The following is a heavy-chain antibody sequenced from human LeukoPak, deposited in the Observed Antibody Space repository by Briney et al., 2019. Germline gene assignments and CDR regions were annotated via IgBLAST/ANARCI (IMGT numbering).Heavy chain of an antibody. Sequence: GGSLRLSCTASGFSFTHAWMSWVRQAPGKGLEWVGRIKSIGDGGTTDYAAPVKGRFTISRDDSKNTLYLQMNSLKTEDTAVYYCTTDITMVRGAPEYYFDYWGQGTLVTVSS. D-gene: IGHD3-10*01. V-gene: IGHV3-15*01. CDR2: IKSIGDGGTT. CDR1: GFSFTHAW. CDR3: TTDITMVRGAPEYYFDY. J-gene: IGHJ4*02.